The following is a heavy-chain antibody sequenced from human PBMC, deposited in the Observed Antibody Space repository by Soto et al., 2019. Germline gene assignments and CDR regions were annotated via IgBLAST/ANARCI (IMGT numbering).Heavy chain of an antibody. CDR2: THPSGRT. CDR3: ARSEATVLDS. CDR1: GGSMSSSNW. Sequence: QVQLQESGPGLVKPSGTLSLTCIVSGGSMSSSNWWNWVRQSPGKGLEWIGETHPSGRTNYSPSLKSRVTLSIDKSKNQFSLQLTSVTAADTAVYYCARSEATVLDSWGQGTLVTVSS. D-gene: IGHD4-17*01. V-gene: IGHV4-4*02. J-gene: IGHJ4*02.